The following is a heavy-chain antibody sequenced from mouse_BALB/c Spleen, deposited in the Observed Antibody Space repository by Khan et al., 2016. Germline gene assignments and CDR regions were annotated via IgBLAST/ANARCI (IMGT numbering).Heavy chain of an antibody. CDR2: IDPANGNF. J-gene: IGHJ2*01. V-gene: IGHV14-3*02. CDR3: AGGNSPFDY. Sequence: VQLQQPGAELVKPGASVTLSCTASGFNIKDTYLHWVKQRPEQGLEWIGRIDPANGNFKFDPKFQGKATITADTYSNTTYLQLSGLTSEYTAVYYCAGGNSPFDYWGQGTTLTVSS. CDR1: GFNIKDTY. D-gene: IGHD2-1*01.